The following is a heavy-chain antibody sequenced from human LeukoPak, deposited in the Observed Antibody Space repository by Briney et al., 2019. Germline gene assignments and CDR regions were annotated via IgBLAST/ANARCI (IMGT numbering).Heavy chain of an antibody. CDR1: GFTFSTYA. V-gene: IGHV3-23*01. J-gene: IGHJ4*02. CDR3: AKLDTFDYYFDY. CDR2: ISGSGGST. D-gene: IGHD3-16*01. Sequence: GGSLRLSCAASGFTFSTYAMSWVRQAPGKGLEWVSAISGSGGSTYYTDSVKGRFTISRDNSKNTLYLQMNSLRAEDTAVYYCAKLDTFDYYFDYWGQGTLVTVSS.